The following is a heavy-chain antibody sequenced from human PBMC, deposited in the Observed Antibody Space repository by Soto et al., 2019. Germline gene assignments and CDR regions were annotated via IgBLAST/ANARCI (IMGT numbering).Heavy chain of an antibody. Sequence: SVKVSCKASGGTFSSYAISWVRQAPGQGLESMGGIIPIFGTANYAQKFQGRVTITADESTSTAYMELSSLRSEDTAVYYCARDHRYGSGSSYYFDYWGQGTLVTVSS. CDR1: GGTFSSYA. D-gene: IGHD3-10*01. V-gene: IGHV1-69*13. CDR3: ARDHRYGSGSSYYFDY. CDR2: IIPIFGTA. J-gene: IGHJ4*02.